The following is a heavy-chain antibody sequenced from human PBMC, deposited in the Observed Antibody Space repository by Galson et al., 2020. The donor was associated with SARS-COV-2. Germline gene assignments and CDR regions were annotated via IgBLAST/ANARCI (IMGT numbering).Heavy chain of an antibody. CDR2: ISHSGGT. Sequence: SQTLALTCAVSGTSISSGSYSWNWIRQPPGKGLEWIGYISHSGGTYYNPSLKSRVTISGDRSKNQFSLRLSSVTAADTAVYYCARLHYGEYAPEAFDIWGPGTRVTVAS. CDR3: ARLHYGEYAPEAFDI. D-gene: IGHD4-17*01. J-gene: IGHJ3*02. V-gene: IGHV4-30-2*01. CDR1: GTSISSGSYS.